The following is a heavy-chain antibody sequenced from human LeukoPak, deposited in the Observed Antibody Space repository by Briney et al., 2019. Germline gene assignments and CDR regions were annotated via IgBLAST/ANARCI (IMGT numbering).Heavy chain of an antibody. Sequence: SETLSLTCTLSGGSISSYYWSWIRQPPGNGMEWNGYTYFTGTTTYNPSLKSRVTIPVDPSKNQFSLSLSSGPAAATPIYYCARDKRDSSSFDYWGQGTLVTVSS. D-gene: IGHD6-6*01. CDR1: GGSISSYY. V-gene: IGHV4-59*01. CDR2: TYFTGTT. CDR3: ARDKRDSSSFDY. J-gene: IGHJ4*02.